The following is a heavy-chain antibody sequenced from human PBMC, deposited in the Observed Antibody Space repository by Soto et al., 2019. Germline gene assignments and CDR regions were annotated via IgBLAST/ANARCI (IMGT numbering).Heavy chain of an antibody. V-gene: IGHV1-2*02. D-gene: IGHD2-21*02. CDR3: ATSSYCGGDCYPWP. CDR1: GYTFTGYY. J-gene: IGHJ4*02. CDR2: INPNSGGT. Sequence: GASVKVSCKASGYTFTGYYMHWVRQAPGQGLEWMGWINPNSGGTNYAQKFQGRVTMTRDTSISTAYMELSRLRSDDTAVYYCATSSYCGGDCYPWPWGQGTLVTVSS.